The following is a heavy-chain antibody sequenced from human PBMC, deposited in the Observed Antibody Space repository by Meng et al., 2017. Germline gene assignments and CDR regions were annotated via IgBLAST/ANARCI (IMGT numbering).Heavy chain of an antibody. D-gene: IGHD6-13*01. Sequence: ASVKVSCKVSGYTLTELSMHWVRQAPGKGLEWMGGFDPEDGETIYAQKFQGRVTMTEDTSTDTAYTELSSLRSEDTAVYYCATNGESAAATHYYYYGMDVWGQGTMVTVSS. CDR3: ATNGESAAATHYYYYGMDV. V-gene: IGHV1-24*01. CDR2: FDPEDGET. J-gene: IGHJ6*02. CDR1: GYTLTELS.